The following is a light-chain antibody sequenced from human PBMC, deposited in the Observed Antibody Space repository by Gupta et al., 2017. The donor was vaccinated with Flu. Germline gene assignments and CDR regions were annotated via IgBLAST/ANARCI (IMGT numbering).Light chain of an antibody. CDR3: QQRSYWPEPPT. CDR2: DAS. Sequence: TLSLSPGERATLSCRARQSVGSNLAWYQQKPGQAPRLLIHDASKRATGIPDRFSGSGSGTDFTLIISSLEPEDFAFYYCQQRSYWPEPPTFGGGTKVEI. CDR1: QSVGSN. J-gene: IGKJ4*01. V-gene: IGKV3-11*01.